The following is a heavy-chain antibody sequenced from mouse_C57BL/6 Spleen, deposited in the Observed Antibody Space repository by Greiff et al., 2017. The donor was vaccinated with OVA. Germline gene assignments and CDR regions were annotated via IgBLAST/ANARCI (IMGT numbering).Heavy chain of an antibody. CDR3: ARHEEAYGSSYYAMDY. CDR2: FYPGSGSI. Sequence: VKLVESGAELVKPGASVKLSCKASGYTFTEYTIHWVKQRSGQGLEWIGWFYPGSGSIKYNEKFKDKATLTADKSSSTVYMEHSRLTSEDSAVYFCARHEEAYGSSYYAMDYWGQGTSVTVSS. CDR1: GYTFTEYT. V-gene: IGHV1-62-2*01. J-gene: IGHJ4*01. D-gene: IGHD1-1*01.